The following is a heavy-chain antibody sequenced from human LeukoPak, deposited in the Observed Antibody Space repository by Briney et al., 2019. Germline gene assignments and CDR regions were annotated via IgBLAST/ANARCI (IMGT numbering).Heavy chain of an antibody. CDR1: GYTFTSYY. V-gene: IGHV1-46*01. CDR2: INPSGGST. J-gene: IGHJ4*02. CDR3: ARGRYCSSTSCIPGDY. Sequence: EASVKVSCKASGYTFTSYYMHWVRQAPGQGLEWMGIINPSGGSTSYAQKFQGRVTMTRDTSISTAYMELSRLRSDDTAVYYCARGRYCSSTSCIPGDYWGQGTLVTVSS. D-gene: IGHD2-2*01.